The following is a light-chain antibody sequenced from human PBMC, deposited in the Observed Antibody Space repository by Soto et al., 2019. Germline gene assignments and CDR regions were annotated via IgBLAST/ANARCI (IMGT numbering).Light chain of an antibody. V-gene: IGKV3-11*01. J-gene: IGKJ1*01. CDR2: DAS. Sequence: EIVLTQSPGTLSLSPGERAILSYRASQSVSSYLAWYQQKPGQAPRLLIYDASNRATGIPARFSGSGSGTDFTLTISSLEPEDFAVYYCQQRSNWPTFGQGTKVDIK. CDR3: QQRSNWPT. CDR1: QSVSSY.